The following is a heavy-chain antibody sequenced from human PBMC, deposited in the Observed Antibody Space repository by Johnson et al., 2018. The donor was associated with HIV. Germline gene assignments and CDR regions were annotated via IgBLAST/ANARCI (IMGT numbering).Heavy chain of an antibody. CDR2: IKSKTDGGTT. J-gene: IGHJ3*02. CDR1: GFIFSNAW. CDR3: TTDHYFLDALDI. V-gene: IGHV3-15*01. D-gene: IGHD2/OR15-2a*01. Sequence: VQLVESGGGLVKTGGSLRLSCAASGFIFSNAWMRWVRQAPGKGLEWVGRIKSKTDGGTTDYAAPVKGRFTISRDDSKNTLYLQMKSMKTEDTAVYYCTTDHYFLDALDIWGQGTMVTVSS.